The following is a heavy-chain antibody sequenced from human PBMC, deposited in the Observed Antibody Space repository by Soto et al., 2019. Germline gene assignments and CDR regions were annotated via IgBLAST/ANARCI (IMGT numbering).Heavy chain of an antibody. CDR3: ARLSCSSTSCYKGRDYYYYMDV. D-gene: IGHD2-2*01. J-gene: IGHJ6*03. CDR2: IYYSGST. V-gene: IGHV4-59*08. Sequence: SETLSLTCTVSGGSISSYYWSWIRQPPGKGLEWIGYIYYSGSTNYNPSLKSRVTISVDTSKNQFPLKLSSVTAADTAVYYCARLSCSSTSCYKGRDYYYYMDVWGKGTTVTVSS. CDR1: GGSISSYY.